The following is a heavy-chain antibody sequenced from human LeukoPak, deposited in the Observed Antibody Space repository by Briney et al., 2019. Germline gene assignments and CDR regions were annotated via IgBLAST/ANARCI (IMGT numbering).Heavy chain of an antibody. CDR1: GYTLTELF. CDR2: FDPEDGER. D-gene: IGHD3-16*01. V-gene: IGHV1-24*01. Sequence: ASVTVSCKVSGYTLTELFTHWVRQAPGKGLEWMGGFDPEDGERIYAQEFQDRVTMTEDTSTDTAYMELRSLRSEDTAMYYCATALRLEALDLWGHGTMVTVSS. CDR3: ATALRLEALDL. J-gene: IGHJ3*01.